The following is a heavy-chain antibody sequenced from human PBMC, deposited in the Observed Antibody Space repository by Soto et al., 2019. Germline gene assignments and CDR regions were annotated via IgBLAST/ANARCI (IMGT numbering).Heavy chain of an antibody. J-gene: IGHJ4*02. CDR1: GGTFSSYA. Sequence: GASVKVSCKASGGTFSSYAISWVRQAPGQGLEWMGGIIPIFGTANYAQKFQGRVTITADESTSTAYMELSSLRSEDTAVYYCARGFYYDSSGYYLPPVYWGQGTLVTVSS. V-gene: IGHV1-69*13. CDR3: ARGFYYDSSGYYLPPVY. CDR2: IIPIFGTA. D-gene: IGHD3-22*01.